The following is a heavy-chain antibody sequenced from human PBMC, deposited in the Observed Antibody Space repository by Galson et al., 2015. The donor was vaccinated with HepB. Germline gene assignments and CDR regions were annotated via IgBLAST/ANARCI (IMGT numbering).Heavy chain of an antibody. CDR3: ARESGRDDSSGSGAFDI. CDR1: GFTFSSYA. V-gene: IGHV3-30*04. CDR2: ISYDGSNK. J-gene: IGHJ3*02. D-gene: IGHD3-22*01. Sequence: SLRLSCAASGFTFSSYAMHWVRQAPGKGLEWVAVISYDGSNKYYADSVKGRFTISRDNSKNTLYLQMNSLRAEDTAVYYCARESGRDDSSGSGAFDIWGQGTMVTVSS.